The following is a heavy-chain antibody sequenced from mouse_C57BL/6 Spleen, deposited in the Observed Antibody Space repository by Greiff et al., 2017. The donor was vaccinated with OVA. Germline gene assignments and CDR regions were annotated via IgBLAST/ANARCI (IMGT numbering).Heavy chain of an antibody. CDR1: GFTFSNYW. J-gene: IGHJ3*01. CDR2: IRLKSDNYAT. CDR3: TGGSFFAY. V-gene: IGHV6-3*01. Sequence: EVMLVESGGGLVQPGGSMTLSCAASGFTFSNYWMNWVRQSPEKGLEWVAQIRLKSDNYATHYAESVKGRFTISRDDSKSSVYLQMNNLRADDTGIYYCTGGSFFAYWGQGTLVTVSA. D-gene: IGHD1-2*01.